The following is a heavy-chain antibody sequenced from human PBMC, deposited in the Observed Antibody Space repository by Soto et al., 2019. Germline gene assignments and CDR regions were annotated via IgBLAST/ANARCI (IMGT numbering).Heavy chain of an antibody. CDR3: ATVRWELHDACDI. CDR2: IYHSGMT. V-gene: IGHV4-31*03. D-gene: IGHD1-26*01. J-gene: IGHJ3*02. CDR1: GGSISTGGYY. Sequence: QVQLQESGPGLVKPSQTLSLTCTVSGGSISTGGYYWSWIRQHPGRGLECIGYIYHSGMTFSNPSLQNRVAISIDTSKKKFTLKLSSVTAADTAVYYCATVRWELHDACDIWGQGTMVSVAS.